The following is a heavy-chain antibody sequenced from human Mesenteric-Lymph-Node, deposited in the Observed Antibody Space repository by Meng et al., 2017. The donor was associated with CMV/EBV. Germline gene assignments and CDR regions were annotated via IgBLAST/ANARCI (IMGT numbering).Heavy chain of an antibody. D-gene: IGHD2-21*01. V-gene: IGHV1-2*02. J-gene: IGHJ4*02. CDR1: GYTFTGYY. Sequence: ASVKVSCKASGYTFTGYYMHWVRQAPGQGLEWMGWINPNSDKTNYAQKFQGRVTMTRDTSISTAYMELSRLRSDDTAVYYCARGGSGHIVVVIAAPFDYWGQGTLVTVSS. CDR3: ARGGSGHIVVVIAAPFDY. CDR2: INPNSDKT.